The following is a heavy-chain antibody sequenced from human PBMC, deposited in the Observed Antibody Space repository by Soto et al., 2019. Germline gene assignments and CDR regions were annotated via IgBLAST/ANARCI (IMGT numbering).Heavy chain of an antibody. CDR1: GFTFSSYS. CDR3: ARAINSGYDYYYYYMDV. Sequence: GGSLRLSCAASGFTFSSYSMNWVRQAPGKGLEWVSSISSSSSYIYYADSVKGRFTISRDNAKNSLYLQMNSLRAEDTAVYYCARAINSGYDYYYYYMDVWGKGTTVTVSS. J-gene: IGHJ6*03. CDR2: ISSSSSYI. V-gene: IGHV3-21*01. D-gene: IGHD5-12*01.